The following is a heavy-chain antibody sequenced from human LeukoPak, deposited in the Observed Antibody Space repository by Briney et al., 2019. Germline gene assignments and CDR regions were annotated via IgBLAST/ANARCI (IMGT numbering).Heavy chain of an antibody. CDR2: ISSSSSYI. Sequence: GGSLRLSCAASGFTFSSYSMNWVRQAPGEGLEWVSSISSSSSYIYYADSVKGRFTISRDNAKNSLYLQMNSLRAEDTAVYYCARDGKYSGSPATYGYWGQGTLVTVSS. CDR1: GFTFSSYS. V-gene: IGHV3-21*01. CDR3: ARDGKYSGSPATYGY. J-gene: IGHJ4*02. D-gene: IGHD1-26*01.